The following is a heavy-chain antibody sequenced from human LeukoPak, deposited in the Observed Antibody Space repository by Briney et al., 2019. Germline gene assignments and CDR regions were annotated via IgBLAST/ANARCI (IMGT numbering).Heavy chain of an antibody. Sequence: PGGSLRLSCAASGFTFSSYWMHWVRQAPGKGLVWVSRINSDGSSTSYADSVKGRFTISRDNSKNTLYLQMNSLRAEDTAVYYCARDGIYGIVVVITTSLDYWGQGTLVTVSS. CDR1: GFTFSSYW. D-gene: IGHD3-22*01. CDR2: INSDGSST. J-gene: IGHJ4*02. V-gene: IGHV3-74*01. CDR3: ARDGIYGIVVVITTSLDY.